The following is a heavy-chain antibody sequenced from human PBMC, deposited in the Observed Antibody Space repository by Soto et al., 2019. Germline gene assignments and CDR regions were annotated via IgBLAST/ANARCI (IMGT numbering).Heavy chain of an antibody. CDR1: GFTFSTCT. J-gene: IGHJ6*02. CDR2: ISPSTSHI. V-gene: IGHV3-21*01. Sequence: EVRLVESGGGLVKPGGSLRLSCAVSGFTFSTCTMNWVRQAPGKGLEWVSSISPSTSHIYYADSVKGRFTISRDNAKNSLFLQMNSLRAEDTAVYYCSGCSGGACHQNYGMDVWGQGTTVTVSS. CDR3: SGCSGGACHQNYGMDV. D-gene: IGHD2-15*01.